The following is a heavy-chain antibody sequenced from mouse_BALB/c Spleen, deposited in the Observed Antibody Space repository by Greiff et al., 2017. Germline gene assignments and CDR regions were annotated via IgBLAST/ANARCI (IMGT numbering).Heavy chain of an antibody. V-gene: IGHV2-9*02. CDR2: IWAGGST. J-gene: IGHJ3*01. D-gene: IGHD2-4*01. Sequence: VKLVESGPGLVAPSQSLSITCTVSGFSLTSYGVHWVRQPPGKGLEWLGVIWAGGSTNYNSALMSRLSISKDNSKSQVFLKMNSLQTDDTAMYYCARDSPTMIPTKGFAYWGQGTLVTVSA. CDR1: GFSLTSYG. CDR3: ARDSPTMIPTKGFAY.